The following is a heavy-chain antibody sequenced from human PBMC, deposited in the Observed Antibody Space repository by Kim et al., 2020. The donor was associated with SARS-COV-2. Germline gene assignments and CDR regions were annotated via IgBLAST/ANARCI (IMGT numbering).Heavy chain of an antibody. V-gene: IGHV3-64D*06. CDR2: ISSNGGTI. Sequence: GGSLRLSCSVSGFTFSSYAMHWVRQAPGKGLEWVSAISSNGGTIYSEDSENGITISSGDTTNNMLLLIISRLAAEDTVVYYCVKHYDSSCGPDVCGNGTT. CDR1: GFTFSSYA. CDR3: VKHYDSSCGPDV. J-gene: IGHJ6*03. D-gene: IGHD3-22*01.